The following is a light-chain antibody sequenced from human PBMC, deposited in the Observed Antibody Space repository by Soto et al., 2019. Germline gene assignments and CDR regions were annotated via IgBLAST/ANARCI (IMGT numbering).Light chain of an antibody. V-gene: IGKV3-15*01. CDR1: QSVSSN. CDR3: QQYNNWPSLT. CDR2: GAS. Sequence: EIVMTQSPASLSVSPGERATLSCRASQSVSSNLAWYQHKPGQAPRLLIYGASTRATGIPARFSGSGSGTEFTLTISSLQSEDIAVYYCQQYNNWPSLTFGGGTKVEIK. J-gene: IGKJ4*01.